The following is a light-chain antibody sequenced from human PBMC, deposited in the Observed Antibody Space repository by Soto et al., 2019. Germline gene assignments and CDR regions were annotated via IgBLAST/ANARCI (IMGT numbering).Light chain of an antibody. V-gene: IGLV2-14*01. Sequence: QSALTQPASVSGSPGQSITISCTGTISDVGDYNYVSWYQQHPGKAPKLMIYDVSNRPSGVSNRFSGSKSGNTASLTISGVQDEDEDDYYCSSYTSSSTLGVFGGGTKLTVL. CDR3: SSYTSSSTLGV. CDR2: DVS. J-gene: IGLJ2*01. CDR1: ISDVGDYNY.